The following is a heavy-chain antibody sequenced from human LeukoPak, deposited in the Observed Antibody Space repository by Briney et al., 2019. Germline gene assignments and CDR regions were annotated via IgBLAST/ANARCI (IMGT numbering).Heavy chain of an antibody. CDR2: ISSSSSTI. J-gene: IGHJ4*01. CDR3: ASPFDY. Sequence: GGSLRLSCAASGFTFSTYSMNWVRQAPGKGLEWVSYISSSSSTIYYADSVKGRFTISRDNAKNSLYLQMNSLRAEDTAVYYCASPFDYWGQEPWSPSPQ. CDR1: GFTFSTYS. V-gene: IGHV3-48*04.